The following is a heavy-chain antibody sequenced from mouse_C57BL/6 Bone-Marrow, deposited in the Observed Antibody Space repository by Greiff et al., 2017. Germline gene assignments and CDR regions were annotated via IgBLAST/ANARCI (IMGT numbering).Heavy chain of an antibody. CDR3: ASYDYDLAWFAY. CDR2: INPSSGYT. D-gene: IGHD2-4*01. Sequence: VMLVESGAELAKPGASVKLSCKASGYTFTSYWMHWVQQSPGQGLEWIGYINPSSGYTKYNQKFKDKATLTADKSSSTAYMQLSSLTYEDSAVYYCASYDYDLAWFAYWGQGTLVTVSA. J-gene: IGHJ3*01. V-gene: IGHV1-7*01. CDR1: GYTFTSYW.